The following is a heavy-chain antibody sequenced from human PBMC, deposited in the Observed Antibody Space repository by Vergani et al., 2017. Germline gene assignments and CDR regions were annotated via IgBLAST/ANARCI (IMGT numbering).Heavy chain of an antibody. D-gene: IGHD2-21*01. J-gene: IGHJ6*03. Sequence: QVQLVESGGGVVQPGRSLRLSCTSSGFTFSTYAMHWVRQAPGKGLEWVAIIYYDGSKKYYADSVKGRFTISRDNSRNTLDLLMRSLRAEDTAIYYCVREGSYCGATTCRNPSYVYYYHMDFWGEGTTVTVSS. CDR2: IYYDGSKK. V-gene: IGHV3-33*01. CDR3: VREGSYCGATTCRNPSYVYYYHMDF. CDR1: GFTFSTYA.